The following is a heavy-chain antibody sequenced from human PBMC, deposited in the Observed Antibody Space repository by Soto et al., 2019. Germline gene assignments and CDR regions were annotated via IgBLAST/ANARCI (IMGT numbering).Heavy chain of an antibody. CDR2: INYNSRDT. Sequence: GGSLRLSCAASGFTFSSSAMGWVRQGPGKGLEWVSLINYNSRDTYYVDSVKGRFAISRDNSKNTLYLQLTSLRVEDTARYYCATQDFRGTTGTTWGQGTLVTVPQ. D-gene: IGHD1-1*01. CDR3: ATQDFRGTTGTT. CDR1: GFTFSSSA. V-gene: IGHV3-23*01. J-gene: IGHJ4*02.